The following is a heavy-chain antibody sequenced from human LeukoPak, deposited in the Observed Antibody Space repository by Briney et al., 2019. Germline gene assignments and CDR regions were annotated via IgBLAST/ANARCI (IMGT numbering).Heavy chain of an antibody. J-gene: IGHJ6*03. V-gene: IGHV3-11*04. CDR3: ARIAGYYYYMDV. Sequence: GGSLRLSCAAPGFIFSDYYMSWIRQAPGKGLEWVSHISSSGSTIYYADSVRGRFTISRDNAKNSLYLQMNSLRAEDTAVYYCARIAGYYYYMDVWGKGTTVTVSS. CDR1: GFIFSDYY. CDR2: ISSSGSTI. D-gene: IGHD6-13*01.